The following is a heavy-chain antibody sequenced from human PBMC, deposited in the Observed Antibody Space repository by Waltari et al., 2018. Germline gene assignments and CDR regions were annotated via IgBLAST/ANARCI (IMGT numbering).Heavy chain of an antibody. CDR1: GYSISSGYY. D-gene: IGHD1-26*01. V-gene: IGHV4-38-2*01. Sequence: QVQLPESGPGLVKPSETLSLTCAVSGYSISSGYYWGWIRQPPGKGLEWIGSIYHSGSTYYNPSLKSRVTISVDTSKNQFSLKLSSVTAADTAVYYCARHPGGVGATAPFDYWGQGTLVTVSS. CDR2: IYHSGST. CDR3: ARHPGGVGATAPFDY. J-gene: IGHJ4*02.